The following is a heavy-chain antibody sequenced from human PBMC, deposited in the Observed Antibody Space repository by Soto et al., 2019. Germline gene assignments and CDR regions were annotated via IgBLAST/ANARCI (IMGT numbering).Heavy chain of an antibody. Sequence: QVQLQESGPGLVKPSQTLSLTCTVSGGSISSGGYYWGWIRLHPGKGLEWIGYIYYSGSTYYNPSLKSRVTISVDTSKNQFSLKLSSVTAADTAVYYCAIYNNSGPHAFDIWGQGTMVTVSS. CDR1: GGSISSGGYY. CDR3: AIYNNSGPHAFDI. J-gene: IGHJ3*02. CDR2: IYYSGST. D-gene: IGHD3-22*01. V-gene: IGHV4-31*03.